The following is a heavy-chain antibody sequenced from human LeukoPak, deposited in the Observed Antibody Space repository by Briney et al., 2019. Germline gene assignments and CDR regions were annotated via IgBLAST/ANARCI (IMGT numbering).Heavy chain of an antibody. D-gene: IGHD3-9*01. CDR2: INPDGSDR. J-gene: IGHJ4*02. CDR1: GFSFSNDW. V-gene: IGHV3-7*01. Sequence: GGSLRLSCEASGFSFSNDWMSWVRQAPGRGLEWVANINPDGSDRRYMDPVNGRFTISRDNARNSLYLQMNYLRVEDTAVYYCASGHFDWLLGGQGALVTVSS. CDR3: ASGHFDWLL.